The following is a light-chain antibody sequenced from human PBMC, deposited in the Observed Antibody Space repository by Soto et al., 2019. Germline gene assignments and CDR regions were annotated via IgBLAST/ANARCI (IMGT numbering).Light chain of an antibody. CDR2: EVT. CDR3: NSYTSSSTYV. V-gene: IGLV2-14*01. J-gene: IGLJ1*01. Sequence: QSVLTQPASVSGSPGQSITISCTGTSSDVGGYNYVSWYQQHPGKAPKLMIYEVTNRPSGVSNRVSGSKSGNTASLTISGLQAEDEADYYCNSYTSSSTYVFGTGTQLTVL. CDR1: SSDVGGYNY.